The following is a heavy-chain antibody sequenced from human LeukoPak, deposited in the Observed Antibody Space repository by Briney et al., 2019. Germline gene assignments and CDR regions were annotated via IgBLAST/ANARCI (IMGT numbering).Heavy chain of an antibody. V-gene: IGHV3-30*18. J-gene: IGHJ4*02. CDR1: GFTFSSYA. Sequence: GGSLRLSCAASGFTFSSYAMSWVRQAPGKGLEWVAVISYDGSNKYYADSVKGRFTISRDNSKNTLYLQMNSLRAEDTAVYYCAKEGPYGLYYFDYWGQGTLVTVSS. CDR3: AKEGPYGLYYFDY. D-gene: IGHD3-10*01. CDR2: ISYDGSNK.